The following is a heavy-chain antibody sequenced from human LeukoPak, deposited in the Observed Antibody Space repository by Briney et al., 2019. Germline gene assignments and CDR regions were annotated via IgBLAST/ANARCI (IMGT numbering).Heavy chain of an antibody. Sequence: GGSLRLSCAASGFTFSNYNMNWVRQAPGKGLECIAYISSSSSTIYYADSVKGRFTISRDNAKNSLFLHMNSLRAEDTALYYCASENFADLFDFWGQGALVTVSS. D-gene: IGHD1-7*01. CDR2: ISSSSSTI. CDR1: GFTFSNYN. J-gene: IGHJ4*02. V-gene: IGHV3-48*01. CDR3: ASENFADLFDF.